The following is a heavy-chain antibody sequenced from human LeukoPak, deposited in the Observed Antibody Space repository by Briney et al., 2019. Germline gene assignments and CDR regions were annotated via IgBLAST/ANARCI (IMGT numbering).Heavy chain of an antibody. D-gene: IGHD2-8*01. CDR3: GXIGQCNNGICANWFDP. CDR2: IYHSGSS. J-gene: IGHJ5*02. Sequence: PSETLSLTCAVSGGSISSSNWWSWVRQPPGKGLEWIGEIYHSGSSNYNPSLKSRVTISIDKSNQFSLKLNSVTAAAPAVYYCGXIGQCNNGICANWFDPWGQGTLVTVSS. V-gene: IGHV4-4*02. CDR1: GGSISSSNW.